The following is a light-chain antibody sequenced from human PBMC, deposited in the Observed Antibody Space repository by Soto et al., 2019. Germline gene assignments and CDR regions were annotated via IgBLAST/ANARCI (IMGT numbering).Light chain of an antibody. CDR2: DAS. CDR1: QSVSNQ. V-gene: IGKV3-11*01. CDR3: QQRAGSST. Sequence: EIVLTQPPVIRSLSPGKRATLSCRASQSVSNQLAWYQQKPGQAPRLLIYDASRRVTGIPARFSGSGSGTDFTLTLSSLEPEDFAVYYCQQRAGSSTFGQGTRLEIK. J-gene: IGKJ5*01.